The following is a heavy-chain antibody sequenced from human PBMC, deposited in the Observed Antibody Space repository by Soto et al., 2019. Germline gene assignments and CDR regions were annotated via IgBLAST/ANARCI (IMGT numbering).Heavy chain of an antibody. J-gene: IGHJ5*02. Sequence: QVQLQESGPGLVKPSQTLSLTCTVSVASISSGGYYWSWIRQHPGEGLEWIGYIYYSGSTSYNPSLKSRVTISVHTSKNQFSLKLSSVTDADTAVYYCARESKYDTRCYPPWFAPWGQGTLVTVSS. CDR3: ARESKYDTRCYPPWFAP. CDR2: IYYSGST. V-gene: IGHV4-31*03. D-gene: IGHD2-21*01. CDR1: VASISSGGYY.